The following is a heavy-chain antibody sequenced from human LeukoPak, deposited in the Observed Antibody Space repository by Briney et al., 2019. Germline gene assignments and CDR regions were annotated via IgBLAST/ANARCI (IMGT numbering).Heavy chain of an antibody. Sequence: GGSLRLSCAASGFTFTTYWMNWVRQAPGKGLEWVSYISSSGRTIYYADSVRGRFTISRDNAKNSLYLQMNSLRVEDTAVYYCARRAIAEGFDYWGQGTLVTVSS. D-gene: IGHD6-13*01. CDR1: GFTFTTYW. J-gene: IGHJ4*02. V-gene: IGHV3-48*04. CDR3: ARRAIAEGFDY. CDR2: ISSSGRTI.